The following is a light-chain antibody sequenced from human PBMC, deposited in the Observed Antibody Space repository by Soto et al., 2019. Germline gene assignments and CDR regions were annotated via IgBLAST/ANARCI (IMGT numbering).Light chain of an antibody. J-gene: IGKJ3*01. V-gene: IGKV3-20*01. CDR1: QSVSSSY. CDR3: QQYGTSPFT. Sequence: IVLTQSPGTLSLSPGERGTLSCRASQSVSSSYLAWYQQKPGQAPRLLIYGASNRATGIPDRFSGSGSGTDLTITISRLEPEDFEVYYCQQYGTSPFTFGPGTKVDIK. CDR2: GAS.